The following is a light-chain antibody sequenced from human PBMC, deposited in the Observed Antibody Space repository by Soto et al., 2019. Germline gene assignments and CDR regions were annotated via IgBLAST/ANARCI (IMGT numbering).Light chain of an antibody. Sequence: AIRMTQFPSSFSASIGDRVTITCRASHDITSSLAWYQHIQGRAPKLLISGASNLQFGVPSRFSGSGSGTDFTLTISSLQSEDFATYYCQHYYSSPPTCGQGTRVEMK. CDR3: QHYYSSPPT. CDR1: HDITSS. J-gene: IGKJ1*01. V-gene: IGKV1-8*01. CDR2: GAS.